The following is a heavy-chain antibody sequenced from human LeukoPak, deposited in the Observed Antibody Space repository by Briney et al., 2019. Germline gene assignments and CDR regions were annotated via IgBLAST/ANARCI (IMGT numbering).Heavy chain of an antibody. CDR1: GFTFTSSA. CDR2: IVVGSGNT. Sequence: SVKVSCKASGFTFTSSAVQWVRQARGQRLEWIGRIVVGSGNTNYAQKFQERVTITRDMSTSTAYMELSSLRSEDTAVYYCAADRSNIAAAGTSFEMPRDYWGQGTLVTVSS. V-gene: IGHV1-58*01. J-gene: IGHJ4*02. D-gene: IGHD6-13*01. CDR3: AADRSNIAAAGTSFEMPRDY.